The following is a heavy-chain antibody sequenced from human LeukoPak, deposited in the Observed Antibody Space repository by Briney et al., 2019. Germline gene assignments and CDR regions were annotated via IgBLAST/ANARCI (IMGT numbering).Heavy chain of an antibody. V-gene: IGHV4-59*01. CDR3: ARCSNPAANNYYYYYGMDV. D-gene: IGHD2-2*01. J-gene: IGHJ6*02. CDR1: GGSISSYY. Sequence: PSETLSLTCTVSGGSISSYYWSWIRQPPGKGLEWIGYINYSGSTNYIPSLKSRVTMSVDTSKNQFSLKLSSVIAADTAVYYCARCSNPAANNYYYYYGMDVWGQGTTVTVSS. CDR2: INYSGST.